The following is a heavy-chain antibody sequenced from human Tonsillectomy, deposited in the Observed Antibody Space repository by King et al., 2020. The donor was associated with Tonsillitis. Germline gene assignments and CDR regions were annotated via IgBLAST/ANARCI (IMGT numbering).Heavy chain of an antibody. V-gene: IGHV3-7*03. D-gene: IGHD5-12*01. Sequence: LVESGGDLVQPGGSLRLSCAASGFTFRTHWMHWVRQAPGKGLEWVANIKQDGSEKRYVGSVRGRFTISRDNARNSLYLQMNSLRAEDTAVYYCATELGVDIFDVWGQGTMVTGSS. CDR2: IKQDGSEK. J-gene: IGHJ3*01. CDR3: ATELGVDIFDV. CDR1: GFTFRTHW.